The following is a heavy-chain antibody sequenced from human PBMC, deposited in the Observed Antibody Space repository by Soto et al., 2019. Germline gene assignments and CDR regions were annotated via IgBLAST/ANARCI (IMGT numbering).Heavy chain of an antibody. CDR3: ARQNPPLMVRGGSLLFDP. J-gene: IGHJ5*02. D-gene: IGHD3-10*01. Sequence: SETLSLTCTVSGGSISSSSYYWGWIRQPPGKGLEWIGSIYYSGSTYYNPSLKSRVTISVDTSKNQFSLKLSSVTAADTAVYYCARQNPPLMVRGGSLLFDPWGQGTLVTVSS. V-gene: IGHV4-39*01. CDR1: GGSISSSSYY. CDR2: IYYSGST.